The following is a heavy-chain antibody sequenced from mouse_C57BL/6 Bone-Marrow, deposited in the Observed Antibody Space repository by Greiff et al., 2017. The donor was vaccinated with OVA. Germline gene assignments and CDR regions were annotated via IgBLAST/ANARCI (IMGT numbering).Heavy chain of an antibody. CDR2: IYPRSGNT. J-gene: IGHJ1*03. Sequence: LVESGAELARPGASVKLSCKASGYTFTSYGISWVKQRTGQGLEWIGEIYPRSGNTYYNEKFKGKATLTADKSSSTAYMELRSLTSEDSAVYFCARSGLYWYFDVWGTGTTVTVSS. CDR3: ARSGLYWYFDV. V-gene: IGHV1-81*01. D-gene: IGHD1-3*01. CDR1: GYTFTSYG.